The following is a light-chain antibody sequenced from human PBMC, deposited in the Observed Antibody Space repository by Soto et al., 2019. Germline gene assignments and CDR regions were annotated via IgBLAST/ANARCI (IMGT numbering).Light chain of an antibody. V-gene: IGKV3-20*01. CDR3: QQYGSSPPWT. CDR2: DAS. J-gene: IGKJ1*01. Sequence: EIVLTQSPGTLSLSPGERVTLSCRASQSVSSSYLVWYQQKPGQAPRLLIYDASSRATGIPDRFSGSGSGTDFTLTISRLEPEDFAVYYCQQYGSSPPWTFGQGTKVEIK. CDR1: QSVSSSY.